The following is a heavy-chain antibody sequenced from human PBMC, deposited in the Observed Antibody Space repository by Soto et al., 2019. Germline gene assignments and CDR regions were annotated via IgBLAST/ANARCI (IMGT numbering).Heavy chain of an antibody. Sequence: QVQLVQSGAEVKDPGASVNISCKASGDRFKYSSFTWVRQAPGQGLEWMGWISAQKGDTNYAQALQERVTMTTDKSTRSFYMDLRSLISDDTAVYYCAKVVWFGELIPLESWGQGALVRVS. J-gene: IGHJ4*02. V-gene: IGHV1-18*04. CDR1: GDRFKYSS. CDR3: AKVVWFGELIPLES. CDR2: ISAQKGDT. D-gene: IGHD3-10*01.